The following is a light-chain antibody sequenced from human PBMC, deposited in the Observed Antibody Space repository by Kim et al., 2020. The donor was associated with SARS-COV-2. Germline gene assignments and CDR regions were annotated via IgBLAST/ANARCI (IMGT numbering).Light chain of an antibody. Sequence: SASAGDRVTITCRASQSISRWLAWYQQNPGKAPKLLISDASSLQSGVPSRFSGSGSGTAFTLTISSLQPDDFATYYCQQYESYWTFGQGTKVDIK. CDR1: QSISRW. CDR3: QQYESYWT. J-gene: IGKJ1*01. V-gene: IGKV1-5*01. CDR2: DAS.